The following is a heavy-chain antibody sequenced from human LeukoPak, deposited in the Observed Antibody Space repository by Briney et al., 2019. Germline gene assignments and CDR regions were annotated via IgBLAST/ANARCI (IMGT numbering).Heavy chain of an antibody. CDR2: IHYSGST. Sequence: SETLSLTCSVSGDSISGYSWSWIRQPPGMGLEWIGYIHYSGSTTYNPSLKSRVTISVDPSKHQFSLSLTSVTAADTAVYYCARRQGSGSSWAFDYWGQGTLVTVSS. V-gene: IGHV4-59*01. CDR1: GDSISGYS. CDR3: ARRQGSGSSWAFDY. D-gene: IGHD1-26*01. J-gene: IGHJ4*02.